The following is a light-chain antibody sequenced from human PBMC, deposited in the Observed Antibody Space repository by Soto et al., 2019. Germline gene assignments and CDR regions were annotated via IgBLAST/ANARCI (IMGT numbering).Light chain of an antibody. V-gene: IGKV3-20*01. CDR3: QQYGGSPIT. CDR1: PSVTNF. CDR2: GAF. Sequence: TQAPATLSVSPGEGATLSCRASPSVTNFLAWYQQKPGQAPRLLIYGAFNRATGIPARFSGSGSGTDFTLTISSLEPEDSALYFCQQYGGSPITFGLGTRLEIK. J-gene: IGKJ5*01.